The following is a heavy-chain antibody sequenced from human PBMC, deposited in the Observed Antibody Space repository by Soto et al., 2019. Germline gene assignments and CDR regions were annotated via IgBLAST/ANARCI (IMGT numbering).Heavy chain of an antibody. J-gene: IGHJ3*02. CDR3: AKLRSSSWTQYAFDI. CDR1: GFTFSSYG. D-gene: IGHD6-13*01. CDR2: ISYDGSNT. Sequence: QVQLVESGGGVVQPGRSLRLSCAASGFTFSSYGMHWVRQTPGRGLEWVAVISYDGSNTYYTDSVKGRFTIARDNSTNTLYLQMTSLRAEDAAIYYGAKLRSSSWTQYAFDICGHGTMVTVAS. V-gene: IGHV3-30*18.